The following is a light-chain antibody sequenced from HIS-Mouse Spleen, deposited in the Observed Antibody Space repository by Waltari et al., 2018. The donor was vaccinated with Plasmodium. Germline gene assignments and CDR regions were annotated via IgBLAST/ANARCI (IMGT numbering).Light chain of an antibody. V-gene: IGLV3-10*01. CDR1: ALPKKS. Sequence: SYELTQPPSVSVSPGQTARITCSGDALPKKSAYWYQQKSGQAPVLCLYGDSKRPSGIHERFAGSSSGTMATLTISGAQVEDEADYYCYSTDSSGNHRVFGGGTKLTVL. CDR2: GDS. J-gene: IGLJ3*02. CDR3: YSTDSSGNHRV.